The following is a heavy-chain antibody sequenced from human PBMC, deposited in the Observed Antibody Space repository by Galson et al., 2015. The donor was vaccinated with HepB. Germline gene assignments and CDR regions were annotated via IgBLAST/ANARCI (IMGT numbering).Heavy chain of an antibody. V-gene: IGHV1-24*01. Sequence: SVKVSCKVSGYTLTKLSMHWVRQAPGKGLEWMGGFDPEDGETIYAQKFQGRVTMTEDTSTDTAHMELSSLGPEDTAVYYCATDASLVTITDAFDIWGQGTMVTVSS. CDR2: FDPEDGET. CDR3: ATDASLVTITDAFDI. J-gene: IGHJ3*02. CDR1: GYTLTKLS. D-gene: IGHD3-9*01.